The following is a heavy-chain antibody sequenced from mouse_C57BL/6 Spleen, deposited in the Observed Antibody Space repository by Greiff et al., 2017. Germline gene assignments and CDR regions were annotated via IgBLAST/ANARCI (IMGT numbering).Heavy chain of an antibody. V-gene: IGHV14-2*01. CDR1: GFNIKDYY. D-gene: IGHD1-1*01. J-gene: IGHJ4*01. Sequence: VQLQQSGAELVKPGASVKLSCTASGFNIKDYYMHWVKQRTEQGLEWIGRIDPEDGETKYAPKFQGKATLTVDTSSSTAYMQLSSLTSEDSAVYYCARLLPRDAMDYWGQGTSVTVSS. CDR2: IDPEDGET. CDR3: ARLLPRDAMDY.